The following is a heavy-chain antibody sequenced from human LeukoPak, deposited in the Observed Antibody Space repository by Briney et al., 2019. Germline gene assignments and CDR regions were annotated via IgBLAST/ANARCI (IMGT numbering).Heavy chain of an antibody. CDR3: AKRIGWYGTVDF. CDR2: ISGSGYDT. J-gene: IGHJ4*02. Sequence: GGSLRLSCAASGFTFSIYAMSWVRQAPGKGLEWVSAISGSGYDTYYADSVKGRFTISRDNSKNTLYLQMSSLRAEHTAVYYCAKRIGWYGTVDFWGQGTLVTVSS. V-gene: IGHV3-23*01. CDR1: GFTFSIYA. D-gene: IGHD6-19*01.